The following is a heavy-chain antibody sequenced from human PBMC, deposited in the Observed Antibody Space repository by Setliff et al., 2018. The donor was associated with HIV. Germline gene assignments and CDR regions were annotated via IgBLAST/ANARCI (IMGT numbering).Heavy chain of an antibody. V-gene: IGHV3-23*01. Sequence: PGGSLRLSCTASGFTFSSYAMSWVRQAPGKGLEWLANIGSSEDATYYADSVKGRFTISRDNSKNTLFLQMSSLRVEDTAVYYCAKLDSSYWYYLDQWGQGTLVTVSS. D-gene: IGHD6-13*01. CDR2: IGSSEDAT. J-gene: IGHJ4*02. CDR3: AKLDSSYWYYLDQ. CDR1: GFTFSSYA.